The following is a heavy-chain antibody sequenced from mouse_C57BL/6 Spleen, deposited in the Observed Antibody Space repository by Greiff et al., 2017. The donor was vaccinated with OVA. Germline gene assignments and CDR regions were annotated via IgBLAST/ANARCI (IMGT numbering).Heavy chain of an antibody. V-gene: IGHV3-6*01. J-gene: IGHJ2*01. D-gene: IGHD4-1*01. Sequence: EVKLVESGPGLVKPSQSLSLTCSVTGYSITSGYYWNWIRQFPGNKLEWMGYISYDGSNNYNPSLKNRISITRDTSKNQFFLKLNSVTTEDTATYYCARGDLTERNYFDYWGQGTTLTVSS. CDR3: ARGDLTERNYFDY. CDR2: ISYDGSN. CDR1: GYSITSGYY.